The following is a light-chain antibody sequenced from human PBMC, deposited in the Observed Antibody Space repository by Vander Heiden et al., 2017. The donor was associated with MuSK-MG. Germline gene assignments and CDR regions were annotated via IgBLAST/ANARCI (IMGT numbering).Light chain of an antibody. CDR3: CSYAGNSIL. CDR2: DVS. J-gene: IGLJ2*01. CDR1: RRDVGGYKF. Sequence: QSPLTQPRSVSASPGQSVPISCNGTRRDVGGYKFGSRYQQHPGKAPQLIIVDVSKRAAGVPDRFSGSKSVNTATLTRSGLQAEDGADYYCCSYAGNSILFGGGTELTVL. V-gene: IGLV2-11*01.